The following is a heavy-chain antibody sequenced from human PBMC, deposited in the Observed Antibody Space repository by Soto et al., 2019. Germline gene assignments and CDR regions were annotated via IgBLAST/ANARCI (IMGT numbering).Heavy chain of an antibody. CDR3: ARVGITGIIDYYYYGMDV. CDR1: GFTFCSYS. Sequence: PGGSLRLSCAASGFTFCSYSMSWVRQAPGKGLEWVSYISSSSSTIYYADSVKGRFTISRDNAKNSLYLQMNSLRDEDTAVYYCARVGITGIIDYYYYGMDVWGQGTTVTVSS. J-gene: IGHJ6*02. CDR2: ISSSSSTI. D-gene: IGHD1-20*01. V-gene: IGHV3-48*02.